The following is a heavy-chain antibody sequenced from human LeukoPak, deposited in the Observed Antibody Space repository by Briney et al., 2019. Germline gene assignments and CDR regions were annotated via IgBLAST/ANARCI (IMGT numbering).Heavy chain of an antibody. CDR3: AKVRVGTAHFDY. CDR2: ISHDGSNN. CDR1: GFTFSNYG. V-gene: IGHV3-30*18. J-gene: IGHJ4*02. Sequence: GRSLRLSCAASGFTFSNYGMHWVRQAPGKGLEWVVVISHDGSNNNYADSVKGRFTISRDNTKNTLYLQMNSLRPEDTAVYYCAKVRVGTAHFDYWGQGTLVTVSS. D-gene: IGHD2-15*01.